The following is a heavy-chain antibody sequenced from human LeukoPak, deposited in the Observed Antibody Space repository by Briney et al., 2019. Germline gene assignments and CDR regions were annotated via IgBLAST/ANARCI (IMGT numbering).Heavy chain of an antibody. CDR2: IKTADSHI. CDR3: ARHFSSAWFGY. Sequence: GESLKISCQGSGYTFANHWIGWVRQKPGKGLEWLGNIKTADSHITHSPSFQGRVTLSADKSINTAYLHLTSLEASDTAMYYCARHFSSAWFGYWGQGTLVTVSS. CDR1: GYTFANHW. D-gene: IGHD3-22*01. V-gene: IGHV5-51*01. J-gene: IGHJ4*02.